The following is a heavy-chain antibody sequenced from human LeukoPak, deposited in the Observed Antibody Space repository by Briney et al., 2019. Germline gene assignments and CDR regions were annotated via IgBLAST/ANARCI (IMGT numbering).Heavy chain of an antibody. Sequence: SETLSLTCTVSGGSISGGGYYWSWIRQHPGKGLEWIGYIYYSGSTYYNPSLKSRVTISVDTSKNQFSLKLSSVTAADTAVYYCARDRWADYGDSRRYYGMDVWGQGTTVTVSS. CDR1: GGSISGGGYY. D-gene: IGHD4-17*01. CDR2: IYYSGST. CDR3: ARDRWADYGDSRRYYGMDV. J-gene: IGHJ6*02. V-gene: IGHV4-31*03.